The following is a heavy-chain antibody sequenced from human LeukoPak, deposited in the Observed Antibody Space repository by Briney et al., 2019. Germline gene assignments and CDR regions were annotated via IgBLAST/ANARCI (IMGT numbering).Heavy chain of an antibody. CDR3: ARERYDSSGHWHFDL. V-gene: IGHV3-23*01. D-gene: IGHD3-22*01. J-gene: IGHJ2*01. CDR1: GFIFSSYA. CDR2: ISGGAGST. Sequence: GGSLRLSCAASGFIFSSYAMSWVRQAPGKGLEWVSAISGGAGSTYYADSVKGRFTISRDNSKNTLYLQMNSLRAEDTAVHYCARERYDSSGHWHFDLWGRGTLVTVSS.